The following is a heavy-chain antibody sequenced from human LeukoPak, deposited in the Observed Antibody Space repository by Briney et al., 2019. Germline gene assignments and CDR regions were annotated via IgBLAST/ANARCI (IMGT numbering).Heavy chain of an antibody. CDR1: GFTFSAYA. J-gene: IGHJ4*02. D-gene: IGHD1-26*01. CDR3: ARDFFSGSYYYFDY. V-gene: IGHV3-23*01. CDR2: IGSDNKP. Sequence: PGGSLRLSCEASGFTFSAYAMTWVRQAPGKGLEWVSSIGSDNKPHYSESVKGRFTISRDNSKNTVYLQMNSLRAEDTAVYYCARDFFSGSYYYFDYWGQGTLVTVSS.